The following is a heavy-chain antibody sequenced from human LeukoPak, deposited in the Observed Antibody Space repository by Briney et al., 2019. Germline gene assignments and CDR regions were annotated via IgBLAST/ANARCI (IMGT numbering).Heavy chain of an antibody. V-gene: IGHV3-20*04. CDR3: ARWETRVDTAFIGWKNPFDY. D-gene: IGHD5-18*01. CDR2: INWNGDSR. Sequence: PGGSLRLSCTASGFKFDDYGMTWVRQAPGKGLELVSDINWNGDSRGYAHSVRGRFTIYRDNSKNSLYLQMNSLRAEDTAVYYCARWETRVDTAFIGWKNPFDYWGRGTLVTVSS. J-gene: IGHJ4*02. CDR1: GFKFDDYG.